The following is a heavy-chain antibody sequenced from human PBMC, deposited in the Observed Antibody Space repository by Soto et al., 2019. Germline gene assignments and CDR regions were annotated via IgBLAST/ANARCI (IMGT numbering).Heavy chain of an antibody. CDR3: ASTSRYRAFDI. J-gene: IGHJ3*02. Sequence: GPTLVNPTQTLTLTCTVSGFSLTTTGMSVGWIRQPPGKALEWLALIWWDDDKRYSTSLKSRLTITRDISRNQVVLTMTNMDPADTATFYCASTSRYRAFDIWGQGTLVTVSS. V-gene: IGHV2-5*02. D-gene: IGHD3-9*01. CDR1: GFSLTTTGMS. CDR2: IWWDDDK.